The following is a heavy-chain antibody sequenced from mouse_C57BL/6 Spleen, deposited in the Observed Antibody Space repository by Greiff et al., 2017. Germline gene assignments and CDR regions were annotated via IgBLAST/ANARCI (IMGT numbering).Heavy chain of an antibody. CDR3: ARNGDYGNYGDY. D-gene: IGHD2-1*01. CDR2: IDPETGGT. J-gene: IGHJ2*01. V-gene: IGHV1-15*01. CDR1: GYTFTDYE. Sequence: QVQLQQSGAELVRPGASVTLSCKASGYTFTDYEMHWVKQTPVHGLEWIGAIDPETGGTAYNQKFKGKAILTADKSSSTAYMELRSLTSEDSAVYYCARNGDYGNYGDYWGQGTTLTVSS.